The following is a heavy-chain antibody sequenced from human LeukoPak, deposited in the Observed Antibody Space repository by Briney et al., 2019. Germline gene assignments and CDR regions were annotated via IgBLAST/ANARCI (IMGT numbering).Heavy chain of an antibody. V-gene: IGHV3-23*01. Sequence: GGSLRLSCAASVFTFSSFAMSWVLQAPGKGLEWVSGISGSGDNTYYADSVKGRFTISRDNSKNTLYVQVNSLGTEDTAAYYCAKGSYYDSSGSFYFDYWGQGTLVTVSS. CDR2: ISGSGDNT. CDR1: VFTFSSFA. CDR3: AKGSYYDSSGSFYFDY. J-gene: IGHJ4*02. D-gene: IGHD3-22*01.